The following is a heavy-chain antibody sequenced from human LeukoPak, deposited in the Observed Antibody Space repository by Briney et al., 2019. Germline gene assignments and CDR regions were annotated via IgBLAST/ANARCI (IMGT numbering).Heavy chain of an antibody. CDR2: IYSDGST. CDR3: ARGYFGSYDY. D-gene: IGHD3-10*01. CDR1: GFTVSSNY. Sequence: GGSLRLSCAASGFTVSSNYMSWVRQAPGKGLEWVSVIYSDGSTYYADSVKGRFTTSRDNSKNTLYLQMNSLRAEDTAVYYCARGYFGSYDYWGQGTLVTVSS. V-gene: IGHV3-66*01. J-gene: IGHJ4*02.